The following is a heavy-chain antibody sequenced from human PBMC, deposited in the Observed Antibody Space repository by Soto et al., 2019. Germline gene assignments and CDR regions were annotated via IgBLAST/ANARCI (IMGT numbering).Heavy chain of an antibody. CDR1: GITFSNYA. J-gene: IGHJ3*02. Sequence: EVQLLESGGGLVQPGGSLRLSCAASGITFSNYAMIWVRQAPGKGLEWVSASSSRGGSTDYADSVKGRFTISRDNSKNTLYLQMNSLRAEDTAVYYCAKERIVGTMGNDAFDIWGQGTMVTVSS. CDR2: SSSRGGST. V-gene: IGHV3-23*01. D-gene: IGHD1-26*01. CDR3: AKERIVGTMGNDAFDI.